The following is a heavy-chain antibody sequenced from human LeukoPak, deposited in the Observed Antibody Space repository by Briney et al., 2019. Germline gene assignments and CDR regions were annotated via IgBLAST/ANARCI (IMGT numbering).Heavy chain of an antibody. Sequence: PGGSLRLSCAASGFTFSSYSVNWVRQAPGKGLEWVSSISSSSSYIYYADSVKGRFTISRDNAKNSLYLQMNSLRAEDTAVYYCARQISIAAAGTGYWGQGTLVTVSS. V-gene: IGHV3-21*01. CDR2: ISSSSSYI. CDR3: ARQISIAAAGTGY. J-gene: IGHJ4*02. D-gene: IGHD6-13*01. CDR1: GFTFSSYS.